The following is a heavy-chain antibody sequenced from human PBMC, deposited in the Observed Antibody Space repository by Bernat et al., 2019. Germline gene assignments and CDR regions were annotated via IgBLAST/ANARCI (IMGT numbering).Heavy chain of an antibody. D-gene: IGHD2-2*01. V-gene: IGHV3-74*01. CDR3: ARDYHVPY. CDR1: GFTFSSYW. Sequence: EVQKVESGGGLVQPGGSRRLSCAASGFTFSSYWMHWVRQAPGKGLVWVSRINSDGSSTIYADSLKSRFTMSRDNAKNTLYLQMTSVRAEDSSVYYCARDYHVPYWGQGTLVTVSS. CDR2: INSDGSST. J-gene: IGHJ4*02.